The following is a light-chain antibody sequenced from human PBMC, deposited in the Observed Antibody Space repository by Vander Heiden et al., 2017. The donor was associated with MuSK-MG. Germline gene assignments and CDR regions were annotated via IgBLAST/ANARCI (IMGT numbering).Light chain of an antibody. V-gene: IGKV4-1*01. CDR3: QPLWT. J-gene: IGKJ1*01. CDR2: WAS. Sequence: DIVMTQSPDSLAVSLGERATINCKSSQNVLYSSNNKKYLTWDQQKTGQPPRLRIYWASIRESGVTDSLSGSGSGTDFTRTRSNMQADDGEGYDGQPLWTFGQGTKVEIK. CDR1: QNVLYSSNNKKY.